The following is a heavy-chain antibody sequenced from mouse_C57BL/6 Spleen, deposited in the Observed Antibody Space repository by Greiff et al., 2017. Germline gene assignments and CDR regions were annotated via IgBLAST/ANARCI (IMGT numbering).Heavy chain of an antibody. J-gene: IGHJ3*01. V-gene: IGHV1-69*01. CDR3: ARSDYGSGGFAY. Sequence: QVQLKQPGAELVMPGASVKLSCKASGYTFTSYWMHWVKQRPGQGLEWIGEIDPSDSYTNYNQKFKGKSTLTVDKSSSTAYMQLSSLTSEDSAVYYCARSDYGSGGFAYWGQGTLVTVSA. CDR1: GYTFTSYW. CDR2: IDPSDSYT. D-gene: IGHD1-1*01.